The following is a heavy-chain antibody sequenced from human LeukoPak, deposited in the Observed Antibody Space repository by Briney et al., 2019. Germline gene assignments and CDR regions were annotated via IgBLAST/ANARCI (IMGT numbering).Heavy chain of an antibody. Sequence: GGSLRLSCAASGFTFGDTWMNWVRQVPGQGLEWVANIKQDGSEKFYVASVKGRFTISRGNGKSSLYLQMNSLRAEDTALYYCATSYDMGWLIGYWGQGTLVTVSS. V-gene: IGHV3-7*03. CDR1: GFTFGDTW. D-gene: IGHD3/OR15-3a*01. CDR2: IKQDGSEK. J-gene: IGHJ4*02. CDR3: ATSYDMGWLIGY.